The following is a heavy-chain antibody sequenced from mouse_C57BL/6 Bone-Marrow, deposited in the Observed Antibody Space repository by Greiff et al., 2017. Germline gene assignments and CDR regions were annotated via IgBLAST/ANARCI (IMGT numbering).Heavy chain of an antibody. Sequence: EVHLVESGGGLVKPGGSLKLSCAASGFTFSDYGMHWVRQAPEKGLEWVAYISSGSSTIYYADTVKGRFTISRDNAKNTLFLQMTSLRSEDTAMYYCANYYGSSSSFAYWGQGTLVTVSA. CDR3: ANYYGSSSSFAY. V-gene: IGHV5-17*01. CDR2: ISSGSSTI. J-gene: IGHJ3*01. D-gene: IGHD1-1*01. CDR1: GFTFSDYG.